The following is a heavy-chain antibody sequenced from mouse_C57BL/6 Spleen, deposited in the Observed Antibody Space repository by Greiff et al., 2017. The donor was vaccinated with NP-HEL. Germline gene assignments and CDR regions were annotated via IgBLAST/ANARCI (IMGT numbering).Heavy chain of an antibody. J-gene: IGHJ1*03. Sequence: QVQLQQPGAELVKPGASVKLSCKASGYTFTSYWMYWVKQRPGQGLEWIGMIHPNSGSTNYNEKFKSKATLTVDKSSSTAYMQLSSLTSEDSAVYYCARERGPYWYFDVWGTGTTVTVSS. V-gene: IGHV1-64*01. CDR2: IHPNSGST. CDR3: ARERGPYWYFDV. CDR1: GYTFTSYW.